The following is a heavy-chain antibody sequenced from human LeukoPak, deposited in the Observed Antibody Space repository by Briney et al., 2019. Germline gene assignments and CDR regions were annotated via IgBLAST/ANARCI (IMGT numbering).Heavy chain of an antibody. V-gene: IGHV4-38-2*01. J-gene: IGHJ3*02. CDR2: IYHSGST. CDR1: GYSISSGYY. Sequence: SETLSLTCAVSGYSISSGYYWGWIRQPPGKGLEWIGSIYHSGSTYYNPSLKSRVTISVDTSKNQFSLKLSSVTAADTAVYYCARRGYCSGTSCYNDPENAFDIWGQGTMVTVSS. D-gene: IGHD2-2*02. CDR3: ARRGYCSGTSCYNDPENAFDI.